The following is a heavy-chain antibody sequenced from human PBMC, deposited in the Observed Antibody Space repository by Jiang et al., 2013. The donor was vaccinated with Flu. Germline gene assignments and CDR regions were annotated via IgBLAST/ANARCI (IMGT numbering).Heavy chain of an antibody. J-gene: IGHJ6*02. CDR2: INTNTGNP. V-gene: IGHV7-4-1*02. Sequence: SGSELKKPGASVKVSCKPSGYTFTTYAVNWVRQAPGQGLEWMGWINTNTGNPTYAQGFTGRFVFSLDTSVSTAYLQISSLKAEDTAVYYCARREYSSSSDYYYGMDVWGQGTTVTVSS. CDR1: GYTFTTYA. D-gene: IGHD6-6*01. CDR3: ARREYSSSSDYYYGMDV.